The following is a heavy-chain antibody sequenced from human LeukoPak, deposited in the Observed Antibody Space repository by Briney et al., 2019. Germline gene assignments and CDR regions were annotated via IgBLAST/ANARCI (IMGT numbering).Heavy chain of an antibody. D-gene: IGHD6-13*01. V-gene: IGHV1-2*02. J-gene: IGHJ3*02. CDR1: GGTFSSYA. CDR3: ARTYSSSWHTRGDDAFDI. CDR2: INPNSGGT. Sequence: GASVKVSCKASGGTFSSYAISWVRQAPGQGLEWMGWINPNSGGTNYAQKFQGRVTMTRDTSISTAYMELSRLRSDDTAVYYCARTYSSSWHTRGDDAFDIWGQGTMVTVSS.